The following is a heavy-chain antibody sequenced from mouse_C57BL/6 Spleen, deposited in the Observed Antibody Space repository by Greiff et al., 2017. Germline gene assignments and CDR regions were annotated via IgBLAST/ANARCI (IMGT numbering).Heavy chain of an antibody. CDR1: GFTFGSYG. V-gene: IGHV5-6*01. Sequence: EVQVVESGGGLVKPGGSLKLSCAASGFTFGSYGLSWVRQTPDKRLVWVATFSSGGSYTYYPDSVKGRFTISRDNAKNTLYLQMSSLKSEDTAMYYCARQDYGNYVGGYYFDYWGQGTTLTVSS. D-gene: IGHD2-1*01. CDR2: FSSGGSYT. J-gene: IGHJ2*01. CDR3: ARQDYGNYVGGYYFDY.